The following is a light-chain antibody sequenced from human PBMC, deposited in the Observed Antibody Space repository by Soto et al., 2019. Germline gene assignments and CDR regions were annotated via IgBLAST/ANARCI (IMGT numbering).Light chain of an antibody. Sequence: DIQMTQSPSSLSASVGDRVTITCRASQSISSYLNWYQQKPGKAPKLLIYAASSLKSGVPSRFSGSGSGTDSPLTISSLQHEDVATYYCHQSYSTLGTFGQVTKVEIK. CDR1: QSISSY. CDR2: AAS. V-gene: IGKV1-39*01. J-gene: IGKJ1*01. CDR3: HQSYSTLGT.